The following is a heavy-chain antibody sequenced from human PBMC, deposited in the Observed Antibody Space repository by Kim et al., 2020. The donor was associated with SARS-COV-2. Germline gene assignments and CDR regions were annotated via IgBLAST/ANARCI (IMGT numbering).Heavy chain of an antibody. CDR3: AKEAGSGWYYYYYGMDV. V-gene: IGHV3-23*01. CDR1: GFTFSSYA. D-gene: IGHD6-19*01. Sequence: GGSLRLSCAASGFTFSSYAMSWVRQAPGKGLEWVSAISGSGGSTYYADSVKGRFTISRDNSKNTLYLQMNSLRAEDTAVYYCAKEAGSGWYYYYYGMDVWGQGTTVTVSS. CDR2: ISGSGGST. J-gene: IGHJ6*02.